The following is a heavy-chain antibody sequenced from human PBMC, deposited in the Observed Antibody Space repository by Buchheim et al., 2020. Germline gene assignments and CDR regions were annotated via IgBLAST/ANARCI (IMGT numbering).Heavy chain of an antibody. CDR3: ARDLRGSGSYFYYYYYGMDV. Sequence: QVQPVQSGAEVKKPGASVKVSCKASGYTFTGYYMHWVRQAPGQGLEWMGWINPNSGGTNYAQKFQGWVTMTRDTSISTAYMELSRLRSDDTAVYYCARDLRGSGSYFYYYYYGMDVWGQGTT. CDR2: INPNSGGT. CDR1: GYTFTGYY. J-gene: IGHJ6*02. V-gene: IGHV1-2*04. D-gene: IGHD3-10*01.